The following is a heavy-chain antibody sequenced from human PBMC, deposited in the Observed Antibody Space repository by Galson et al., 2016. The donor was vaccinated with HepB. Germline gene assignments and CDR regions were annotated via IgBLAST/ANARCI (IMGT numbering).Heavy chain of an antibody. V-gene: IGHV6-1*01. CDR1: GDSVSSNSAG. CDR3: ARSYLLGRGFGW. CDR2: TFYRSNWQN. J-gene: IGHJ1*01. Sequence: AISGDSVSSNSAGWNWIRQSPSRGLEWLGRTFYRSNWQNDYAESVKSRITINPDTSKNQFSLQLNSVTPEDTAVYYCARSYLLGRGFGWWGQGSLVTVSS. D-gene: IGHD7-27*01.